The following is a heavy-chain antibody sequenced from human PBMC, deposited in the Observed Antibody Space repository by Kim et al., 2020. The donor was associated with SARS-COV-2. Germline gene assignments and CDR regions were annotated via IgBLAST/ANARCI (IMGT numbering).Heavy chain of an antibody. J-gene: IGHJ6*02. V-gene: IGHV3-21*01. Sequence: GGSLRLSCAASGFAFRSHSMNWVRQAPGKGLEWVSSISGSSDYIYYADSVKGRFTISRDNAKNSLYLQMNSLRAEDTAVYYCARWSMTGTTGYYYFALDVWGQGPTVTVSS. CDR3: ARWSMTGTTGYYYFALDV. CDR2: ISGSSDYI. CDR1: GFAFRSHS. D-gene: IGHD1-7*01.